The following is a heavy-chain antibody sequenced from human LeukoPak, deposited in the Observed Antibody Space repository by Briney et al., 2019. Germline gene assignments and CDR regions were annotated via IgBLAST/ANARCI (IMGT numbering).Heavy chain of an antibody. CDR3: AREKRTMAVVNDY. CDR1: GFTFSTYA. Sequence: GGSLRLSCAASGFTFSTYAINWVRQAPGKGLEWVSSISGNSDYIYYAESLKGRFTISRDNAKNLLYLQLNSLREEDTAVYYCAREKRTMAVVNDYWGQGTPVIVSS. V-gene: IGHV3-21*06. CDR2: ISGNSDYI. J-gene: IGHJ4*02. D-gene: IGHD2-15*01.